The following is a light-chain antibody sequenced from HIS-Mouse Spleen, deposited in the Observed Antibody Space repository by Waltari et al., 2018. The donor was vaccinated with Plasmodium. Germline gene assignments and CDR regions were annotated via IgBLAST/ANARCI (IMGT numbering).Light chain of an antibody. CDR2: GAS. Sequence: EIVMTQSPATLSVSPEERATPSCRASQRVSSNFAWYQQKPGQAPRLLIYGASTRATGIPARFSGSGSGTEFTLTISSLQSEDFAVYYCQQYNNWSFTFGPGTKVDIK. CDR3: QQYNNWSFT. J-gene: IGKJ3*01. CDR1: QRVSSN. V-gene: IGKV3-15*01.